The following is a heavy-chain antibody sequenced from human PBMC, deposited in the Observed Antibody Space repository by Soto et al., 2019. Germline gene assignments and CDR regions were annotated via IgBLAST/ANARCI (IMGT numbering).Heavy chain of an antibody. CDR1: GFTFNNAW. CDR3: TVRRCASRAYYYNYSMDP. V-gene: IGHV3-15*01. Sequence: GGSLRLSCAASGFTFNNAWMSWVRQAPGKGLEWVGRIKSTVDGGTTDYAAPVKGRFTISRDDSRNTLDLKMNRLKTEDTGVYNFTVRRCASRAYYYNYSMDPWGQGTKDTVTS. CDR2: IKSTVDGGTT. J-gene: IGHJ6*02.